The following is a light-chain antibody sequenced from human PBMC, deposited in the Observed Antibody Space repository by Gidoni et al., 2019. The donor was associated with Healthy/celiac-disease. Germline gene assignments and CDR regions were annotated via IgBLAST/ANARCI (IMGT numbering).Light chain of an antibody. CDR3: MQALQTPRT. Sequence: DIVRTQSPLSLHVTPGEPASISCRSSQSLLHSNGYNTLAWYLKMPGHSPQLLIYLGSNRASGVPDRFICSGSGTDFTLNISRVEAEDFGVYYCMQALQTPRTFGQGTKVEIK. V-gene: IGKV2-28*01. CDR1: QSLLHSNGYNT. CDR2: LGS. J-gene: IGKJ1*01.